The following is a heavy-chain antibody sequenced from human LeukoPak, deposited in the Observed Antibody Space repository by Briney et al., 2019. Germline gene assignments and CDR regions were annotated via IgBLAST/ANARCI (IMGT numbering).Heavy chain of an antibody. CDR1: GYTFTSYD. V-gene: IGHV1-8*03. J-gene: IGHJ1*01. CDR2: MNPNSGNT. Sequence: GASVKVSCKASGYTFTSYDINWVRQATGQGLEWMGWMNPNSGNTGYAQKFQGRVTITRNTSISTAYMELSSLRSEDTAVYYCARTPSGYCSGTSCRTYQHWGQGTLVTVSS. CDR3: ARTPSGYCSGTSCRTYQH. D-gene: IGHD2-2*01.